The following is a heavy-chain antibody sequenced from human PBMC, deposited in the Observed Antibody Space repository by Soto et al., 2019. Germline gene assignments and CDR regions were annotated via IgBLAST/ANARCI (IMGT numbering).Heavy chain of an antibody. V-gene: IGHV4-31*03. D-gene: IGHD3-10*01. CDR1: GGSISSGGYY. J-gene: IGHJ6*02. CDR2: IYYSGST. CDR3: ARQGGLLWFGELLSSYYYGMDV. Sequence: SETLSLTCTVSGGSISSGGYYWSWIRQHPGKGLEWIGYIYYSGSTYYNPSLKSRVTISVDTSKNQFSLKLSSVTAADTAVYYCARQGGLLWFGELLSSYYYGMDVWGQGTTVTVSS.